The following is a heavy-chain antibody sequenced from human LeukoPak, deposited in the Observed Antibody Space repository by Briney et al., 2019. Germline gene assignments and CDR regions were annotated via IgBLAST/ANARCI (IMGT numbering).Heavy chain of an antibody. J-gene: IGHJ4*02. D-gene: IGHD3-22*01. CDR1: GYTFTSYY. CDR3: ARGMSWLLGDDYFDY. V-gene: IGHV1-46*01. Sequence: ASVKVSCKASGYTFTSYYMHWVRQAPGQGLEWMGIINPSGGSTSYAQKFQGRVTMTRDTSTSTVYMELSSLRSEDTAVYYCARGMSWLLGDDYFDYWGQGTLVTVSS. CDR2: INPSGGST.